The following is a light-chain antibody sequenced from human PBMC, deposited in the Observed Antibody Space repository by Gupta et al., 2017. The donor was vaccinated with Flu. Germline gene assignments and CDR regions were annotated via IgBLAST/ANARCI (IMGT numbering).Light chain of an antibody. J-gene: IGLJ2*01. Sequence: GDKLGDKYACWYQQKPGQSPVMVIYEDRKRPSGIPERFSGSNSGNTATLTISGTQAMDEADYYCQAWDSSTANVIFGGGTKLTVL. V-gene: IGLV3-1*01. CDR3: QAWDSSTANVI. CDR2: EDR. CDR1: KLGDKY.